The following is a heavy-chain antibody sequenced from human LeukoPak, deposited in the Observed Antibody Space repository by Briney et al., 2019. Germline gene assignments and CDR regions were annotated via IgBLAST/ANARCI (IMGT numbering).Heavy chain of an antibody. CDR1: GYSFTSYW. V-gene: IGHV5-51*01. CDR2: IYPGDSDT. Sequence: GESLKISCKGSGYSFTSYWIGWVRQMPGKGLEWMGIIYPGDSDTRYSPSFQGQVTISADKSISTAYLQWSSLKASDTAMYYCARQYSSGRYGDWFDPWGQGTLVTVSS. D-gene: IGHD6-19*01. CDR3: ARQYSSGRYGDWFDP. J-gene: IGHJ5*02.